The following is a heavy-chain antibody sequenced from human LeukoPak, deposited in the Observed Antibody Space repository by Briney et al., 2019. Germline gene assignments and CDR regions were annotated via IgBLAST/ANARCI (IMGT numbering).Heavy chain of an antibody. V-gene: IGHV4-4*07. Sequence: SETLSLTCTVSGGSISSYYWSWIRQPAGKGLEWIGRIYTSGSTNYNPSLKSRVTMSVDTSKNQFSLKLSSVTAADTAVYYCAREILWFGERTRNFGYWGQGTLVTVSS. D-gene: IGHD3-10*01. J-gene: IGHJ4*02. CDR2: IYTSGST. CDR1: GGSISSYY. CDR3: AREILWFGERTRNFGY.